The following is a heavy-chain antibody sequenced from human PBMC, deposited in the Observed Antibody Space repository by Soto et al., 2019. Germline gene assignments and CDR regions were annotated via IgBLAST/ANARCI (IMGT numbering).Heavy chain of an antibody. D-gene: IGHD3-3*01. CDR1: AFAFSDFY. CDR2: ISSSGTTI. Sequence: PGGSLRLSCAASAFAFSDFYMSWIRQAPGKGLELVSYISSSGTTINYADSVKGRFTISRDNAKNSLYLQMNSLRAEDTAVYYCARIMSGYYYYMDVWGKGTTVTVSS. J-gene: IGHJ6*03. CDR3: ARIMSGYYYYMDV. V-gene: IGHV3-11*01.